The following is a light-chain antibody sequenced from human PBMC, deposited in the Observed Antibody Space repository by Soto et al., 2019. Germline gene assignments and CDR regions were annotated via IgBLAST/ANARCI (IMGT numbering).Light chain of an antibody. CDR1: SSDVGGYNY. CDR3: SSYTSSSTVV. V-gene: IGLV2-14*01. Sequence: QSVLTQPASVSGSPGQSITISCTGTSSDVGGYNYVSWYQQHPGKAPKLMIYDVSNRPSGVSNRFSGSKSGNTASLTISGLLADEEADYCCSSYTSSSTVVFGGGTKLTVL. J-gene: IGLJ2*01. CDR2: DVS.